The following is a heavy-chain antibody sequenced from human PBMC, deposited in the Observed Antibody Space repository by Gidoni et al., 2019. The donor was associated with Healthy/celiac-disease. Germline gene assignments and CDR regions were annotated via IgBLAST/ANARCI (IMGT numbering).Heavy chain of an antibody. CDR2: ISGSGGST. CDR1: GFTFSSYA. Sequence: EVHLVESGGGLVQPGGSLRLSCAASGFTFSSYAMRWVRQAPGKGLEWVSGISGSGGSTNYADSVKGRFTISRDNSKHTLYLQMNSLRAEDTAIYYCAKLIVVVSSYYFDYWGQGTLVTVSS. D-gene: IGHD2-21*01. CDR3: AKLIVVVSSYYFDY. V-gene: IGHV3-23*04. J-gene: IGHJ4*02.